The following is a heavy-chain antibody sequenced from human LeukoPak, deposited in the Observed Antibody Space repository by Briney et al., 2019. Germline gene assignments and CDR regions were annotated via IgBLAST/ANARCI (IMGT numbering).Heavy chain of an antibody. D-gene: IGHD3-3*01. J-gene: IGHJ4*02. CDR1: GDSVSSNSAA. Sequence: SQTLSLTCVISGDSVSSNSAAWSRIRQSPSRGLEWLGRIYYRSKWYNDYAVSVKSRITINPDTSKNQFSLQMNSVTPEDTAVYYCARGFDFWSGYPLFDYWGQGTLVTVSS. CDR3: ARGFDFWSGYPLFDY. V-gene: IGHV6-1*01. CDR2: IYYRSKWYN.